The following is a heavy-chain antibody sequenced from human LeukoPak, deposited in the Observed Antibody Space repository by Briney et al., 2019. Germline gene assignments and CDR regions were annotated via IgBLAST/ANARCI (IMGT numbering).Heavy chain of an antibody. Sequence: PGGSLRLSCEASGFTFSTYAMSWVRQAPGKGLEWVSSFSGSGGGTYYADSVRGRFTISRDNAKNSLYLQMNSLRAEDTAVYYCARFRSGWYTVLGEGYYFDYWDQGTLVTVSS. V-gene: IGHV3-23*01. J-gene: IGHJ4*02. CDR2: FSGSGGGT. CDR3: ARFRSGWYTVLGEGYYFDY. D-gene: IGHD6-19*01. CDR1: GFTFSTYA.